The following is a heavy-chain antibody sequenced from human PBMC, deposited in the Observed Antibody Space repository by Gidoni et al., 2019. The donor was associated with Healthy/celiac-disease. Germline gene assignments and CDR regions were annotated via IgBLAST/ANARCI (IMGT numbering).Heavy chain of an antibody. D-gene: IGHD3-3*01. V-gene: IGHV3-48*02. CDR2: ISSSSSTI. CDR1: GFTSSSYT. Sequence: EVQLVESGGGLVQPGGSLRLSCAASGFTSSSYTMNWVRQAPGKGLEWVSYISSSSSTIYYADSVKGRFTISRDNAKNSLYLQMNSLRDEDTAVYYCARDYYDFWSGYYAGAFDIWGQGTMVTVSS. J-gene: IGHJ3*02. CDR3: ARDYYDFWSGYYAGAFDI.